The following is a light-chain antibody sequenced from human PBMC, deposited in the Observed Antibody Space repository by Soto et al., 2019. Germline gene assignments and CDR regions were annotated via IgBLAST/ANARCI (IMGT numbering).Light chain of an antibody. J-gene: IGKJ1*01. CDR2: GAS. CDR1: QSVSNNY. Sequence: EIVLTQSPGTLSLSPGERATLSCRASQSVSNNYLAWYHQKPGRAPRHVIAGASSRATGIPDRFSGSGSGTDFTLAISRLEPEDFGVYYCQQYGTTPWTFGQGTNVEF. CDR3: QQYGTTPWT. V-gene: IGKV3-20*01.